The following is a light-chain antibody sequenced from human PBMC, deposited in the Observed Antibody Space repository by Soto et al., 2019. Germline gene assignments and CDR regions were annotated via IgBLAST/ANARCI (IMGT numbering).Light chain of an antibody. CDR3: HQYNSWPLT. V-gene: IGKV3D-15*01. J-gene: IGKJ4*01. CDR1: QSLGTN. Sequence: EIVMTQSPVTLSVSTGESATLSCRASQSLGTNLAWYQKRPGQPPRLLIDGAITRGTDIPARFRGGGSGTEFTLTISSLQSEDFAVYYCHQYNSWPLTVGGGTKVDIK. CDR2: GAI.